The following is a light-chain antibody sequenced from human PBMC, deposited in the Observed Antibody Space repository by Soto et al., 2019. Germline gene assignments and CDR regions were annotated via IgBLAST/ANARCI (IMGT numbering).Light chain of an antibody. Sequence: QSFITQSPWVSVTPGHRFTIPCSASISHIGRNRVNWYHHLPGTTPKLLTHGNNHRPSRVPDRFSGSKYGTSASLAMSGIQPDEEADYCCAAWDDSLNEYVLGEWTKVTVL. CDR2: GNN. CDR1: ISHIGRNR. J-gene: IGLJ1*01. V-gene: IGLV1-44*01. CDR3: AAWDDSLNEYV.